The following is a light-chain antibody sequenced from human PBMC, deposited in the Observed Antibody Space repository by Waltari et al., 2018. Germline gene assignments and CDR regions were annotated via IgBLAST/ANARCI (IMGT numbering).Light chain of an antibody. CDR2: DVS. Sequence: TSSDVGGYNYVSWYQQHPVKAPNLMIYDVSKRPSGVPDRFSGSKSGNTASLTISGLQAEDEADYYCCSYAGGYSWVFGGGTKLTVL. CDR3: CSYAGGYSWV. CDR1: SSDVGGYNY. V-gene: IGLV2-11*03. J-gene: IGLJ3*02.